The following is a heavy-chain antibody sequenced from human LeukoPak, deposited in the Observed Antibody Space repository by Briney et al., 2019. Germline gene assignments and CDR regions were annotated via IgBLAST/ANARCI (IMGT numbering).Heavy chain of an antibody. Sequence: SETLCLTSTLSRASPTSKFTSWVRQPPGQGLEWIGYMYYSGATNYNPSLTGRVTISLDTSKNQSSLRLTSVTVADTAVYYCARKEASHWGQGILVTVSS. CDR3: ARKEASH. V-gene: IGHV4-59*01. J-gene: IGHJ4*02. CDR1: RASPTSKF. CDR2: MYYSGAT.